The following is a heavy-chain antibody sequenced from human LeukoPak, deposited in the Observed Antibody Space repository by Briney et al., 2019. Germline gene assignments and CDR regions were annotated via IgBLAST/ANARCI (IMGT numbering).Heavy chain of an antibody. CDR2: IRYDESNQ. V-gene: IGHV3-30*02. J-gene: IGHJ4*02. D-gene: IGHD6-19*01. Sequence: GGSLRLSCAVFGFTFSSSGMHWVRQVPGRGLGCVAFIRYDESNQYYADSVKGRFTISRDNSKNTLYLQMNSLRPEDTAVYYCAKDIAVAGTMMSGGDYWGQGTLVTVSS. CDR1: GFTFSSSG. CDR3: AKDIAVAGTMMSGGDY.